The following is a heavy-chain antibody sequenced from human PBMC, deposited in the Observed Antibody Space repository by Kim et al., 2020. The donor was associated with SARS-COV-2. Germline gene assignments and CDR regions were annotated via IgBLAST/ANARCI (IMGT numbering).Heavy chain of an antibody. V-gene: IGHV3-49*04. Sequence: GGSLRLSCTASGFTFGDYAMSWVRQAPGKGLEWVGFIRSKAYGGTTEYAASVKGRFTISRDDSKSIAYLQMNSLKTEDTAVYYCTSTLNYDILTGYVPFFDYWGQGTLVTVSS. D-gene: IGHD3-9*01. CDR2: IRSKAYGGTT. CDR1: GFTFGDYA. J-gene: IGHJ4*02. CDR3: TSTLNYDILTGYVPFFDY.